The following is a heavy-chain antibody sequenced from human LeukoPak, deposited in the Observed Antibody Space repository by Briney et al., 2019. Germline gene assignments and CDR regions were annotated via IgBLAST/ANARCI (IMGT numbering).Heavy chain of an antibody. CDR3: ARVGSGWGLDY. CDR1: GFTFSSYG. D-gene: IGHD6-19*01. Sequence: WGSLRLSCVASGFTFSSYGMHWVRQAPGKGVEGVAIIWSDGSNKYYADSVKGRFTISRDNSKNTLYLQMNSLRAEDTVVYYCARVGSGWGLDYWGQGTLVTVSS. CDR2: IWSDGSNK. V-gene: IGHV3-33*01. J-gene: IGHJ4*02.